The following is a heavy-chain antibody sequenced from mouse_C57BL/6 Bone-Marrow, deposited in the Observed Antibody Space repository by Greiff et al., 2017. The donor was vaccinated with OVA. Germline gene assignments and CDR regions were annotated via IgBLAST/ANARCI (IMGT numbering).Heavy chain of an antibody. CDR2: IYPGSGNT. CDR1: GYTFTDYY. J-gene: IGHJ3*01. CDR3: ARNYDYDEGAWFAY. D-gene: IGHD2-4*01. Sequence: QVHVKQSGAELVRPGASVKLSCKASGYTFTDYYINWVKQRPGQGLEWIARIYPGSGNTYYNEKFKGKATLTAEKSSSTAYMQLSSLTSEDSAVYFCARNYDYDEGAWFAYWGQGTLVTVSA. V-gene: IGHV1-76*01.